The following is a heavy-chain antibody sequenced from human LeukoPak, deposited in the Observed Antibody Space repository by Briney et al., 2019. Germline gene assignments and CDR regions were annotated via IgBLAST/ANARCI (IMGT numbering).Heavy chain of an antibody. CDR1: GFTFSSYS. CDR2: ISSSSSYI. D-gene: IGHD3-22*01. Sequence: GGSLRLSCAASGFTFSSYSMNWVCQAPGKGLEWVSSISSSSSYIYYADSVKGRFTISRDNAKNSLYLQMNSLRAEDTAVYYCARDSDSSGYCDYWGQGTLVTVSS. J-gene: IGHJ4*02. V-gene: IGHV3-21*01. CDR3: ARDSDSSGYCDY.